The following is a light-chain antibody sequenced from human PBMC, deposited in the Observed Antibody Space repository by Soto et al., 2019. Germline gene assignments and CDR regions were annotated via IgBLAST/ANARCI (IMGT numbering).Light chain of an antibody. Sequence: DSQVTQALSSLSTSVGDRVTITCRASQGISNALAWYQQRPGKVPRLLIYAASTLQSGVPSRFSGSGSGTDFTLTISSMKPEDVAAYYCQKYDNVPTFGQGTKV. J-gene: IGKJ1*01. CDR3: QKYDNVPT. V-gene: IGKV1-27*01. CDR2: AAS. CDR1: QGISNA.